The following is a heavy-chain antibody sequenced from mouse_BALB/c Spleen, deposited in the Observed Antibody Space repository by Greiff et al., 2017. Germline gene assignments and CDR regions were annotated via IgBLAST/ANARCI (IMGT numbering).Heavy chain of an antibody. CDR3: AREGVTTWYFDV. J-gene: IGHJ1*01. CDR2: IYPGDGDT. CDR1: GYAFSSSW. V-gene: IGHV1-82*01. Sequence: LQESGPELVKPGASVKISCKASGYAFSSSWMNWVKQRPGQGLEWIGRIYPGDGDTNYNGKFKGKATLTADKSSSTAYMQLSSLTSVDSAVYFCAREGVTTWYFDVWGAGTTVTVSS. D-gene: IGHD2-1*01.